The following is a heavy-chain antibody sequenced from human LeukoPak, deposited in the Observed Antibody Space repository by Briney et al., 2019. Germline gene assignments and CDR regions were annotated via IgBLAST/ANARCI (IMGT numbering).Heavy chain of an antibody. D-gene: IGHD3-10*01. CDR2: INPNSGGT. J-gene: IGHJ4*02. V-gene: IGHV1-2*02. CDR1: AYTFTGYY. Sequence: ASVKVSCKASAYTFTGYYMHWVRQAPGQGLEWMGWINPNSGGTNYAQKFQGRVTMTRGTSISTAYMELSRLRSDDTAVYYCARGGLWFGEPSGVEDYWGQGTLVTVSS. CDR3: ARGGLWFGEPSGVEDY.